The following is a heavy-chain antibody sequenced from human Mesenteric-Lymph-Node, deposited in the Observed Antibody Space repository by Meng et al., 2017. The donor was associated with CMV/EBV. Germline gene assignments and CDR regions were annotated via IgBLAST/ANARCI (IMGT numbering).Heavy chain of an antibody. J-gene: IGHJ4*02. CDR3: ARWRHEQSEFDS. Sequence: SETLSLTCTVSGDSISNYYWSWVRQPPGKGLEWIGYIHYSGTANHNASLKSRVSTAIDTSKNQFSLRLTSVTAADTAVYYCARWRHEQSEFDSWGQGRLVTVSS. CDR1: GDSISNYY. V-gene: IGHV4-59*01. CDR2: IHYSGTA. D-gene: IGHD6-19*01.